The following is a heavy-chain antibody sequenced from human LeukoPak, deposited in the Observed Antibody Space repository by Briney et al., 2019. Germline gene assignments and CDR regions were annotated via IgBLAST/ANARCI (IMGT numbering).Heavy chain of an antibody. CDR3: ARASHDYVWGSYPNDAFDI. V-gene: IGHV4-4*07. CDR1: GGSISSYY. Sequence: SETLSLTCTVSGGSISSYYWSWIRQPAGKGLEWIGRIYTSGSTNYNPSLKSRVTRSVDTSKNQFSLKLSSVTAADTAVYYCARASHDYVWGSYPNDAFDIWGQGTMVTVSS. D-gene: IGHD3-16*02. CDR2: IYTSGST. J-gene: IGHJ3*02.